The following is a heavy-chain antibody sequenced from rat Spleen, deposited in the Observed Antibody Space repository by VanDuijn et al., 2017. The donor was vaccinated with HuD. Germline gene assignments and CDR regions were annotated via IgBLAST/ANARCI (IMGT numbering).Heavy chain of an antibody. Sequence: EVQLVESGGGLVQPGRSMKLSCAASGFTFSDYNMAWVRQAPQKGLDGVATISYNGRRTYHHDSVTGRFTISRDNAKSTLKLQMDSLRSEDTATYYCARSYRGDVGYVMDAWGQGASVTVSS. D-gene: IGHD1-1*01. CDR2: ISYNGRRT. V-gene: IGHV5-7*01. J-gene: IGHJ4*01. CDR3: ARSYRGDVGYVMDA. CDR1: GFTFSDYN.